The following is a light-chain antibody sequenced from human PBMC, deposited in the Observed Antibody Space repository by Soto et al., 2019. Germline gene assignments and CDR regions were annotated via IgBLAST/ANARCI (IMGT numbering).Light chain of an antibody. CDR2: DAS. CDR1: QSVSSY. Sequence: EIVLTQSPATLSLSPGERATLSCRASQSVSSYLAWYQQKPGQAPRLLIHDASNRAAGIPARFSGSGPGTDFTLSISNVEPEDFAVYYCQQRTDWPRTFGQGTKV. J-gene: IGKJ1*01. V-gene: IGKV3-11*01. CDR3: QQRTDWPRT.